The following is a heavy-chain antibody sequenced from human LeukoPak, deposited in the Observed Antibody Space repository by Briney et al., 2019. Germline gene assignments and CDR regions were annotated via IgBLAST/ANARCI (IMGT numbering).Heavy chain of an antibody. CDR1: AFTFSSYS. V-gene: IGHV3-21*01. CDR3: ARDSPRSIVVVPAATAIDY. J-gene: IGHJ4*02. D-gene: IGHD2-2*01. Sequence: PGGSVRLSCAASAFTFSSYSMNWVRQAPGKGLEWVSSISSSGSYIYYADSVKGRFTISRDNAKNSQHLQMNSLRAEDTAVYYCARDSPRSIVVVPAATAIDYWGQGTLVTVSS. CDR2: ISSSGSYI.